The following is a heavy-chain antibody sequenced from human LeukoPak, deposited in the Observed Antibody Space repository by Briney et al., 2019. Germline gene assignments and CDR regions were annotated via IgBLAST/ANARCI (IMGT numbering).Heavy chain of an antibody. Sequence: SETLSLTCAVSVDSFSSHYWTWIPQSPGTGLEWSGYISHIGRNNYNPSLKSRVTISIDTSKNQFSLKLRSVTAADTAVYYCARDLVTVTKGFDIWGQGTMVSVSS. D-gene: IGHD4-17*01. J-gene: IGHJ3*02. V-gene: IGHV4-59*11. CDR2: ISHIGRN. CDR1: VDSFSSHY. CDR3: ARDLVTVTKGFDI.